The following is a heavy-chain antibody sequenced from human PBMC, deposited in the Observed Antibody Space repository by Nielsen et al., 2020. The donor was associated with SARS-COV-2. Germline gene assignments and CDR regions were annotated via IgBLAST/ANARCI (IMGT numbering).Heavy chain of an antibody. CDR1: GFTFSSYE. CDR2: ISSSGSTI. V-gene: IGHV3-48*03. Sequence: GGSLRLSCAASGFTFSSYEMNWVRQAPGKGLEWVSYISSSGSTIYYADSVKGRFTISRDNAKNTLYLQMNSLRAEDTAVYYCALISGFWDYWGQGTLVTVSS. D-gene: IGHD3-3*01. J-gene: IGHJ4*02. CDR3: ALISGFWDY.